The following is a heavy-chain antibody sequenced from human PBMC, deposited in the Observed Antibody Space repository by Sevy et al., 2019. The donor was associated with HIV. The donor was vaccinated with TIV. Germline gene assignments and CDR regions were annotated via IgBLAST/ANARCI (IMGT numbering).Heavy chain of an antibody. CDR2: VSRNSASI. Sequence: GGSLRLSCAASGFTFDDYGMHWVRQAPGKGLEWVSGVSRNSASIGYAGSVRGRFTISRDNAKNSLSLQMNSLTSEDTAFYYCTKDLGATLVPGYCYDGTCWPRDGFDIWGHGTMVTVSS. CDR3: TKDLGATLVPGYCYDGTCWPRDGFDI. CDR1: GFTFDDYG. D-gene: IGHD2-15*01. V-gene: IGHV3-9*01. J-gene: IGHJ3*02.